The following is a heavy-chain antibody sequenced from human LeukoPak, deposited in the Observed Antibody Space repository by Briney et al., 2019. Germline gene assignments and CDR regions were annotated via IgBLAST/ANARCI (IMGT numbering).Heavy chain of an antibody. CDR3: ATELRILSWGVDAFDI. CDR2: ISYDGSKT. J-gene: IGHJ3*02. V-gene: IGHV3-30*04. D-gene: IGHD3-10*01. CDR1: GFNFNSYA. Sequence: PGGSLRLFCAASGFNFNSYAVHWVRQAPGKGLECVAFISYDGSKTYHADSVKGRFTIPRDTSKTTPYLQMNGLRAEDTAVYYCATELRILSWGVDAFDIWGQGTMVTVCS.